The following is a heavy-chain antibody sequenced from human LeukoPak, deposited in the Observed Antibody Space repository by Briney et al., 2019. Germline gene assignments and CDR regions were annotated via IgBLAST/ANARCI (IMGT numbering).Heavy chain of an antibody. CDR3: ARVEEQWELGWFDP. J-gene: IGHJ5*02. Sequence: SVKVSCKASGGTFSSYAISWVRQPPGQALEWMGRIIPILGIANYAQKFQGRVTITADKSTSTAYMELSSLRSEDTAVYYCARVEEQWELGWFDPWGQGTLVTVSS. D-gene: IGHD1-26*01. CDR1: GGTFSSYA. CDR2: IIPILGIA. V-gene: IGHV1-69*04.